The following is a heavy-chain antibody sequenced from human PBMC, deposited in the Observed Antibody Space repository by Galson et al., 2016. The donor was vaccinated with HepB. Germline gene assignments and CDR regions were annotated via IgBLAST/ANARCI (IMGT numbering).Heavy chain of an antibody. CDR1: GFSINTYW. J-gene: IGHJ3*02. V-gene: IGHV3-74*01. D-gene: IGHD1-26*01. Sequence: SLRLSCAASGFSINTYWMHWVRQAPGKGLVWVSRINSDGSSTNYADSVKGRFTISRDNAKNTLYLQMNSLRAGDTAVYYCASIRVGATLVGAFDIWGQGTMVTVSS. CDR3: ASIRVGATLVGAFDI. CDR2: INSDGSST.